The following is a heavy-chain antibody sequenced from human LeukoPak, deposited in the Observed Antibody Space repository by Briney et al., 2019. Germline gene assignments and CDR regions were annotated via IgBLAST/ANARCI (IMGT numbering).Heavy chain of an antibody. CDR2: MKQDGSEK. CDR3: ARVTAWPEGSWYFDL. V-gene: IGHV3-7*01. D-gene: IGHD1-14*01. CDR1: GFTFSSYW. J-gene: IGHJ2*01. Sequence: GGSLRLSCAASGFTFSSYWMSWVRQAPGKGLEWVANMKQDGSEKYYVDSVKGRFTISRDNAKSSLYLQMNSLRVEDTAVYYCARVTAWPEGSWYFDLWGRGTLVTVSS.